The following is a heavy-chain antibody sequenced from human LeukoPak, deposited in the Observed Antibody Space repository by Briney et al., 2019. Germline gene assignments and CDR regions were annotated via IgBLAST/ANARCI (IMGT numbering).Heavy chain of an antibody. CDR3: ARAWRDIVVVPAAMGYYYYYYMDV. J-gene: IGHJ6*03. D-gene: IGHD2-2*01. CDR1: GGSISSYY. V-gene: IGHV4-4*07. CDR2: IYTSGST. Sequence: KPSETLSLTCTVSGGSISSYYWSWIRQPAGKGLEWIGRIYTSGSTNYNPSLKSRVTMSVDTSKNQFSLKLSSVTAADTAVYHCARAWRDIVVVPAAMGYYYYYYMDVWGKGTTVTVSS.